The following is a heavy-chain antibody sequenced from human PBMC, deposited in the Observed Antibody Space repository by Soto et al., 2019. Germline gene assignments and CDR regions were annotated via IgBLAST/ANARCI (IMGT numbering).Heavy chain of an antibody. J-gene: IGHJ5*02. V-gene: IGHV3-73*02. CDR1: GCTFSAFP. Sequence: EMQLMESGGALVRPGGSLQLSCSASGCTFSAFPLHWVRQASGTGLEWVARVRSRVRGHAIAYSASVTGRFTISRDDSQNTADLHMTSLNVEDTAGYYCARQSAEGYMNNTWFDPWGPGTLVTVSS. CDR3: ARQSAEGYMNNTWFDP. D-gene: IGHD5-12*01. CDR2: VRSRVRGHAI.